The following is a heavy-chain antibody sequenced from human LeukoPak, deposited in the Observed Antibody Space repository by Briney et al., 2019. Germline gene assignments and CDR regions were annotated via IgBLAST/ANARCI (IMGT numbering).Heavy chain of an antibody. Sequence: SQTLSLTCAISGDSVSSNSGVWNWXRQSPXXGLEWVGRTYYRSKWYSDYAVSVKSRITINPDTSKNQFSLQLNSVTPEDTAVYYCTTRFLEYWGQGNLVTVSS. CDR2: TYYRSKWYS. V-gene: IGHV6-1*01. CDR3: TTRFLEY. J-gene: IGHJ4*02. CDR1: GDSVSSNSGV. D-gene: IGHD3-10*01.